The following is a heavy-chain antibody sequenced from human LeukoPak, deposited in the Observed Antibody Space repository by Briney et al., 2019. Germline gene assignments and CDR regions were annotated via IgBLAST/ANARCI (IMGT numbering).Heavy chain of an antibody. CDR3: ARGYCTNGVCYSGYYMDV. V-gene: IGHV4-39*07. J-gene: IGHJ6*03. CDR2: IYYSGST. Sequence: SETLSLTCTVSGGSISSSSYYWGWIRQPPGKGLEWIGSIYYSGSTYYNPSLKSRVTISVDTSKNQFSLKLSSVTAADTAVYYCARGYCTNGVCYSGYYMDVWGKGTTVTVSS. D-gene: IGHD2-8*01. CDR1: GGSISSSSYY.